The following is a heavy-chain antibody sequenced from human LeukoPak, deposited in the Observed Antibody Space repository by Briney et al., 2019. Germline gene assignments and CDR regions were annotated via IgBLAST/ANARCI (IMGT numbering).Heavy chain of an antibody. V-gene: IGHV3-48*03. CDR1: GFTFSSYE. CDR3: ARDGKSIYYDFWSGYPPMDV. D-gene: IGHD3-3*01. Sequence: PGGSLRLSCAASGFTFSSYEMNWVRQAPGKGLEWVSYISSSGSTIYYADSVKGRFTISRDNAKNSLYLQMNSLRAEDTAVYYCARDGKSIYYDFWSGYPPMDVWGKGTTVTVSS. J-gene: IGHJ6*04. CDR2: ISSSGSTI.